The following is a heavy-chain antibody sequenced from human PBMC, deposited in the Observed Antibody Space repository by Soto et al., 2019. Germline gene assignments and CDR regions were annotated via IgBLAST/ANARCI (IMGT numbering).Heavy chain of an antibody. D-gene: IGHD1-26*01. V-gene: IGHV3-74*01. CDR3: ASSLREGNWFDS. Sequence: GGSLRLSCAASGFTFSRFWMHWVRQAPAKGLVWVSRINSDGSSTSYADSVKGRFTISRDNAKNTLYLQMNSLRAEDTAVYYCASSLREGNWFDSWGQGNLVTVSS. J-gene: IGHJ5*01. CDR1: GFTFSRFW. CDR2: INSDGSST.